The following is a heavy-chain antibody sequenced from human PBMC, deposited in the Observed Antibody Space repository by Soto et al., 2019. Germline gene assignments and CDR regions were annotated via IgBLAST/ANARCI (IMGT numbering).Heavy chain of an antibody. Sequence: EVQLVESGGGLVQPGGSLRLSCAASGFTFSSYWMHWVRQAPGKGLVWVSRINSDGSSTSYADSVKGRFTISRDNAKNTLYLQMNSLRAEDTAVYYCARVTLGRGYGDRGRFDYWGQGTLVTVSS. J-gene: IGHJ4*02. CDR3: ARVTLGRGYGDRGRFDY. CDR1: GFTFSSYW. V-gene: IGHV3-74*01. D-gene: IGHD4-17*01. CDR2: INSDGSST.